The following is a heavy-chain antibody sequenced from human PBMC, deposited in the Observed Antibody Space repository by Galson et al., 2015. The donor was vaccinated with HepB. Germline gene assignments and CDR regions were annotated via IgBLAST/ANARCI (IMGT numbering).Heavy chain of an antibody. Sequence: SLRLSCAASGFTFSSYWMSWVRQAPGKGLEWVANIKQDGSEKYYVDSVKGRFTISRDNAKNSLYLQMNSLRAEDTAVYYCARDSEQGSYNGYGMDVWGQGTTVTVSS. V-gene: IGHV3-7*05. J-gene: IGHJ6*02. CDR1: GFTFSSYW. CDR3: ARDSEQGSYNGYGMDV. CDR2: IKQDGSEK. D-gene: IGHD2-8*01.